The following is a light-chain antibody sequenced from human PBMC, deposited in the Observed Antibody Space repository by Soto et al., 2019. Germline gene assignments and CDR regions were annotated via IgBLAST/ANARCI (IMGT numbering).Light chain of an antibody. CDR1: QSVGSSQ. CDR3: QQYASSPRT. CDR2: GAS. Sequence: EIVLTQSPGTLSLSPGERATLSCRASQSVGSSQLAWHQQKPGQAPRLLIYGASIRATRIPDRFSGSGSGTDFTLTSCKLETEDFAVYYCQQYASSPRTFGQGTQVEIK. J-gene: IGKJ1*01. V-gene: IGKV3-20*01.